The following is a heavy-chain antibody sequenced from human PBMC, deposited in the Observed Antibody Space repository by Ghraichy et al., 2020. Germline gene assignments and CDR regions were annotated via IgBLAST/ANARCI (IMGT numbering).Heavy chain of an antibody. Sequence: ETLRLSCVASSGFNFSIYAMSWVRQAPGKGLEWVSAISGSGGRTHYADSVKGRFTISRDNSKNTLYVQMTSLRAEDTAVYYCAKESVAGVSDAGDAFDGWGQGTLVTVSA. J-gene: IGHJ3*01. D-gene: IGHD6-19*01. V-gene: IGHV3-23*01. CDR1: GFNFSIYA. CDR3: AKESVAGVSDAGDAFDG. CDR2: ISGSGGRT.